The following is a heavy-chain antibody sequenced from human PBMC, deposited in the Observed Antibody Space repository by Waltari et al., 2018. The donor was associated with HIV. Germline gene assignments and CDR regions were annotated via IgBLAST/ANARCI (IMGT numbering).Heavy chain of an antibody. CDR1: GYTFTSYA. J-gene: IGHJ4*02. Sequence: QVQLVQSGAEVKKPGASVKVSCKASGYTFTSYAMHWVRQAPEQRLEWMGWINAGNGNTKYSQKFQGRVTITRDTSASTAYMELSSLRSEDTAVYYCARADYYYDSSGYYSLYDYWGQGTLVTVSS. V-gene: IGHV1-3*01. D-gene: IGHD3-22*01. CDR2: INAGNGNT. CDR3: ARADYYYDSSGYYSLYDY.